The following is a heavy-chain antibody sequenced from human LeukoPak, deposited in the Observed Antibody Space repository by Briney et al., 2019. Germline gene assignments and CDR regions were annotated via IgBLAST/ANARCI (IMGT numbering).Heavy chain of an antibody. Sequence: SETLSLTCTVSGGSISTSSYYWGWIRQPPGKGLEWIGSIHYSGSTYYNPSLKSRVTISIDTSKNQFSLRLSSVTAADTAVYYCARGRWNAFDIWGQGTMVTVSS. CDR2: IHYSGST. D-gene: IGHD3-3*01. V-gene: IGHV4-39*07. J-gene: IGHJ3*02. CDR3: ARGRWNAFDI. CDR1: GGSISTSSYY.